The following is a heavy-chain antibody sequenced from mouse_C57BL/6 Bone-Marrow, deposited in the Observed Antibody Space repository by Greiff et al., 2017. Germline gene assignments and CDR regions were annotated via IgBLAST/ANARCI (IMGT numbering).Heavy chain of an antibody. J-gene: IGHJ3*01. CDR3: AREAHYYGSSYAFAY. V-gene: IGHV1-69*01. D-gene: IGHD1-1*01. CDR1: GYTFTSYW. Sequence: QVQLQQPGAELVMPGASVKLSCKASGYTFTSYWMHWVKQRPGQGLEWIGEIDPSDSYTNYNQKFKGKSTLTVDQSSSTAYMQLSSLTSEDSAVYYCAREAHYYGSSYAFAYWGQGTLVTVSA. CDR2: IDPSDSYT.